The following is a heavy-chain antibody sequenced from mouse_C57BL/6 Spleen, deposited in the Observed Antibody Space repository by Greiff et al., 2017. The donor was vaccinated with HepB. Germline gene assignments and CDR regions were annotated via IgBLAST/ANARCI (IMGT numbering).Heavy chain of an antibody. CDR3: ARRDYDEAIDY. J-gene: IGHJ4*01. Sequence: EVNVVESGGGLVKPGGSLKLSCAASGFTFSDYGMHWVRQAPEKGLEWVAYISSGSSTIYYADTVKGRFTISRDNAKNTLFLQMTSLRSEDTAMYYCARRDYDEAIDYWGQGTSVTVSS. CDR2: ISSGSSTI. D-gene: IGHD2-4*01. V-gene: IGHV5-17*01. CDR1: GFTFSDYG.